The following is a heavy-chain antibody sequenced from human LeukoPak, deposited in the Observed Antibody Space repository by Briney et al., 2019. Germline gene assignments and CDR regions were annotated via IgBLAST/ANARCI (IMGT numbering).Heavy chain of an antibody. D-gene: IGHD6-13*01. J-gene: IGHJ4*02. CDR2: IYHSGIT. V-gene: IGHV4-38-2*01. CDR1: SYSISSGYY. CDR3: ARNLVRSSFDY. Sequence: SETLSLTCAASSYSISSGYYWGWIRQPPGNLLQWIGSIYHSGITYYNPSLKSRVTISVDTSKNQFSLKLSSVTAADTAVYYCARNLVRSSFDYWGQGTLVTVS.